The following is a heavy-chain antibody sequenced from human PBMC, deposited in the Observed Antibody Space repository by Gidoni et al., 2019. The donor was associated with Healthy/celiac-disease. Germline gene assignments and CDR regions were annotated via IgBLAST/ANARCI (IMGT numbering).Heavy chain of an antibody. D-gene: IGHD6-13*01. V-gene: IGHV1-18*01. CDR2: ISAYNGNT. Sequence: QVQLVQSGAAVQTPGASVKVSCKASGYTFTSYGISWVRQAPGQGLEWMGWISAYNGNTNYAQKLQGRVTMTTDTSTSTAYMELRSLRSDDTAVYYCARESRSSSWHQLGNFDYWGQGTLVTVSS. CDR3: ARESRSSSWHQLGNFDY. CDR1: GYTFTSYG. J-gene: IGHJ4*02.